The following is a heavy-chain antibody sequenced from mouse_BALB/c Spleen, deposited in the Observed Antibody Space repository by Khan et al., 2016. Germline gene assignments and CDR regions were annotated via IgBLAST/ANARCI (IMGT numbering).Heavy chain of an antibody. D-gene: IGHD2-1*01. Sequence: QIQLVQSGPELKKPGETVKISCKTSGYTFTNYGMNWVKQAPGKGLKWMGWINTNTGEPTYAEEFKGRFAFSLETSASTAYLQINNLKNEDTATYFCAGRSYFGNYDYWGQGTTLTVSS. J-gene: IGHJ2*01. V-gene: IGHV9-3*02. CDR1: GYTFTNYG. CDR3: AGRSYFGNYDY. CDR2: INTNTGEP.